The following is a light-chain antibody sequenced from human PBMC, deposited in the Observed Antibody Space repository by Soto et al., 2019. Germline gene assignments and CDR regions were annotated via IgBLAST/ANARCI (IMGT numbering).Light chain of an antibody. CDR3: QQYNSYSTT. Sequence: DIQMTQSPSTLSASVGDRVTITCRASQSISSWLAWYQQKPGKAPKLLIYDASSLESGVPSRFSGSGSGTEFTLTISSLQPDDFATSYCQQYNSYSTTFGQGTKVEIK. V-gene: IGKV1-5*01. J-gene: IGKJ1*01. CDR1: QSISSW. CDR2: DAS.